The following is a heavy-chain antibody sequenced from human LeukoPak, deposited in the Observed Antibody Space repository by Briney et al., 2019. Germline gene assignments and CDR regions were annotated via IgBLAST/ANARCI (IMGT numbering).Heavy chain of an antibody. Sequence: KPSETLSLTCTVSGNSISSGDYYWSWIRQPPGKGLEWIGYIHYSGSTNYNPSLKSRVTISVDTSKNQFSLKLSSVTAADTAVYYCARGYCSGGSCYTYYYYNYMDVWGKGTTVTVSS. J-gene: IGHJ6*03. CDR3: ARGYCSGGSCYTYYYYNYMDV. CDR1: GNSISSGDYY. D-gene: IGHD2-15*01. CDR2: IHYSGST. V-gene: IGHV4-61*08.